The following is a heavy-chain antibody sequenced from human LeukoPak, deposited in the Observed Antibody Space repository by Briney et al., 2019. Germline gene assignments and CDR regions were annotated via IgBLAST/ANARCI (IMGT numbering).Heavy chain of an antibody. J-gene: IGHJ4*02. D-gene: IGHD3-3*01. Sequence: PSETLSLTCTVSGGSISSSSYYWGWIRQPPGKGLEWIGSIYYSGSTYYNPSLKSRVTISVDTSKNQFSLKLSSVTAADTAVYYCARQLGSITLFGVVSHFDYWGQGTLVTVSS. V-gene: IGHV4-39*01. CDR2: IYYSGST. CDR1: GGSISSSSYY. CDR3: ARQLGSITLFGVVSHFDY.